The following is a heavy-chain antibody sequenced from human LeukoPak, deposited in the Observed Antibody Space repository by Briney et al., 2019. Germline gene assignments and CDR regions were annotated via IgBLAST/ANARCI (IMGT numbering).Heavy chain of an antibody. D-gene: IGHD3-9*01. CDR1: GGSVSSGSYY. CDR2: IYYSGST. V-gene: IGHV4-39*01. J-gene: IGHJ5*02. Sequence: SETLSLTCTVSGGSVSSGSYYWGWIRQPPRKGLEWTGTIYYSGSTYYNPSLKSRVTISVDTSKNQFSLKLSSVTAADTAVYYCARQTYNDILTGTKNWFDPWGQGTLVTVSS. CDR3: ARQTYNDILTGTKNWFDP.